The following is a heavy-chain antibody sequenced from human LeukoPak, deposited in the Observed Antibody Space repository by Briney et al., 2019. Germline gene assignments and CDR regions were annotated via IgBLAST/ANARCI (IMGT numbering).Heavy chain of an antibody. J-gene: IGHJ4*03. V-gene: IGHV4-34*01. Sequence: PSETLSLTCAVYGGSLSTYCWSWIRQSPGKGLEWIAEINHRGDTNYNPSVKSRVTISVDTSKNQFSLKVRSLTAADTAVYYCARGPTVSETGYFDYWGQGTLVTVSS. CDR3: ARGPTVSETGYFDY. CDR1: GGSLSTYC. D-gene: IGHD4-11*01. CDR2: INHRGDT.